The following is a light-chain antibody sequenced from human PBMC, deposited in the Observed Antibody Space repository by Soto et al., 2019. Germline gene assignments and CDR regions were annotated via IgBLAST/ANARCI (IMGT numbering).Light chain of an antibody. Sequence: IVLTQSPATLYVSAGESATLSCRASQSVRSYLAWYQQKPGQAPRLLIYGASTRPTSAPARFSGIVSGTEFTLTISSLQSEDFAFYYGQQYEQWPTYTFGQGTKVDI. CDR2: GAS. V-gene: IGKV3-15*01. CDR1: QSVRSY. CDR3: QQYEQWPTYT. J-gene: IGKJ1*01.